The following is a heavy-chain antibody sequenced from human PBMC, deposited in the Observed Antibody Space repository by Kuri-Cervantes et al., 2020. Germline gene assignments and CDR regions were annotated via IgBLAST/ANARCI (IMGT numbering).Heavy chain of an antibody. V-gene: IGHV1-8*01. Sequence: ASVKVSCKASGYTFTSYDINWVRQATGQGLEWMGWMNPNSGNTGYAQKFQGRVTMTRNTSISTAYMELSSLRSEDTAVYYCARLQRIVATTDYYYYYGMDVWGQGTTVTVSS. CDR2: MNPNSGNT. CDR3: ARLQRIVATTDYYYYYGMDV. J-gene: IGHJ6*02. CDR1: GYTFTSYD. D-gene: IGHD5-12*01.